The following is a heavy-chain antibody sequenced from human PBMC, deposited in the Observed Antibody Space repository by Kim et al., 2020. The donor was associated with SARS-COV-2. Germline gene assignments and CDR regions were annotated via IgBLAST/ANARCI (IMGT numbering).Heavy chain of an antibody. J-gene: IGHJ6*02. CDR3: AKRRYSSSWYDTGYYGMDV. CDR1: GFTFSSYA. CDR2: ISCSGGST. V-gene: IGHV3-23*01. D-gene: IGHD6-13*01. Sequence: GGSLRLSCAASGFTFSSYAMSWVRQAPGKGLEWVSAISCSGGSTYYADSVKGRFTISRDNSKNTLYLQMNSLRAEDTAVYYCAKRRYSSSWYDTGYYGMDVWGQGTTVTVSS.